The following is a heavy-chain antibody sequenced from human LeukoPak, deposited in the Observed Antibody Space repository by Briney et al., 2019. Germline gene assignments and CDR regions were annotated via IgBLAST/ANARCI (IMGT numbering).Heavy chain of an antibody. J-gene: IGHJ4*02. Sequence: ASVKVSCKASGYTFTSYYMHWVRQAPGQGLEWMGIINPSGGSTSYAQKFQGRVTMTRDTSTSTAYMELRSLRSDDTAVYYCARIKAITMVRGVNDYWGQGTLVTVSS. CDR3: ARIKAITMVRGVNDY. CDR1: GYTFTSYY. CDR2: INPSGGST. V-gene: IGHV1-46*01. D-gene: IGHD3-10*01.